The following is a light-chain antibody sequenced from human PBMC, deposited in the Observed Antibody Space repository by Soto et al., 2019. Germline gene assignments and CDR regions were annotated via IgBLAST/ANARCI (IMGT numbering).Light chain of an antibody. Sequence: DIQMTQSPSSLSASVGDRVTITCRASQSISSHLNWYQQKAGKAPKLLIYAASSLQSGVPSRFSGSGSGTDFTLTISSLQPEDFETYYCQQSYSTPRTFGGGTKVEIK. CDR2: AAS. J-gene: IGKJ4*01. CDR1: QSISSH. CDR3: QQSYSTPRT. V-gene: IGKV1-39*01.